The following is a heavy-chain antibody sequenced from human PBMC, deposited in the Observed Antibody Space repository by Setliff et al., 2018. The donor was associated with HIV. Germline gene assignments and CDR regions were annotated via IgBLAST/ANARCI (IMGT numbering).Heavy chain of an antibody. Sequence: GGSLRLSCAASGFTFSNYEMNWVRQAPGKGLEWVSYIDQDGSENYYVDSVKGRFTISRYNAKNSLYWQMNSLRAEDTAVYYCARDYYGAGSYLPTQFDYWGQGTLVTVSS. V-gene: IGHV3-7*03. J-gene: IGHJ4*02. CDR3: ARDYYGAGSYLPTQFDY. CDR1: GFTFSNYE. CDR2: IDQDGSEN. D-gene: IGHD3-10*01.